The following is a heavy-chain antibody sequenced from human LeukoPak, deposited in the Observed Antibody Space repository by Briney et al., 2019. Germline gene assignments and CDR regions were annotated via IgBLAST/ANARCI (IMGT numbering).Heavy chain of an antibody. Sequence: SQTLSLTCVVSGDSVSSKNGAGNWIRQSPSRGLEWLGRTYYRSKWYNDYAESMEGRMTISQDTSKDQYSLQLNCVTPDDTAVYYCARDFGTTGWHSFDYWGQGTLVTVSS. CDR2: TYYRSKWYN. D-gene: IGHD6-19*01. J-gene: IGHJ4*02. V-gene: IGHV6-1*01. CDR3: ARDFGTTGWHSFDY. CDR1: GDSVSSKNGA.